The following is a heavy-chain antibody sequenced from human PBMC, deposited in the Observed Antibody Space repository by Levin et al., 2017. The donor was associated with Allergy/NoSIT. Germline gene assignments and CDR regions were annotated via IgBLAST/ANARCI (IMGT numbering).Heavy chain of an antibody. V-gene: IGHV1-2*02. CDR3: TRGKGDFDY. J-gene: IGHJ4*02. D-gene: IGHD1-26*01. CDR2: INPNSGAT. Sequence: RASVKVSCKASGYTFTGYYMHWVRQATGQGLAWMGWINPNSGATDYAQKLQGRATMTSDASISTVYMEMTRLRYDDTAVYYCTRGKGDFDYWGQGTLVTVSS. CDR1: GYTFTGYY.